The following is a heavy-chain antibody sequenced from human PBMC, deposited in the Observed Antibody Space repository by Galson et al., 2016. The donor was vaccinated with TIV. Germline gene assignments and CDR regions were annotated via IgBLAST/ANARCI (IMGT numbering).Heavy chain of an antibody. CDR3: ATESGQLVHRGLATHFDS. V-gene: IGHV1-69*13. J-gene: IGHJ4*02. Sequence: SVKVSCKASGGIFRSQAISWVRQAPGQGLEWMGGIIAIFATVTYAQKFQHRLSITADESTSTSYMELSSLTSEDTAIYFCATESGQLVHRGLATHFDSWGQGTLVTVSS. D-gene: IGHD1-1*01. CDR1: GGIFRSQA. CDR2: IIAIFATV.